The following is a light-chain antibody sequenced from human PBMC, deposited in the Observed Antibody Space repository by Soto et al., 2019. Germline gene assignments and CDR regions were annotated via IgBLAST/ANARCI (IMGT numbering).Light chain of an antibody. Sequence: QPVLTQPPSVSGAPGERVTISCTGSSSDIGAGYRVRWYQQVPGTAPKLLIYDNTNRPSGVSVRFSGSKSGTSASLAISGLQAEDEADYYCQSFDKYLSAVVFGGGNKLTVL. V-gene: IGLV1-40*01. J-gene: IGLJ2*01. CDR3: QSFDKYLSAVV. CDR1: SSDIGAGYR. CDR2: DNT.